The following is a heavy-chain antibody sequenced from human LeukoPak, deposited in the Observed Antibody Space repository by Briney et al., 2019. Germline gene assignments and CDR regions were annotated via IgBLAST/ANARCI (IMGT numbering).Heavy chain of an antibody. CDR2: IYSGGST. D-gene: IGHD5-24*01. V-gene: IGHV3-53*01. J-gene: IGHJ4*02. CDR1: GFTVSSNY. CDR3: AREGDGYNFDY. Sequence: GGSLRLSCAASGFTVSSNYMSWVCQAPGKGLEWVSVIYSGGSTYYADSVKGRFTISRDNSKNTLYLQMNSLRAEDTAVYYCAREGDGYNFDYWGQGTLVTVSS.